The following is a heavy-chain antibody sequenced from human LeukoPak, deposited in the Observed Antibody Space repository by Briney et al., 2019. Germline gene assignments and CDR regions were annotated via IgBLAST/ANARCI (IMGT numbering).Heavy chain of an antibody. D-gene: IGHD3-3*01. CDR1: GFTFDDYA. CDR3: AKDIRFLEWEGYYGMDV. CDR2: ISWNSGSI. Sequence: GGSLRLSCAASGFTFDDYAMHWVRQAPGKGLEWVSGISWNSGSIGYADSVKGRFTISRDNAKNSQYLQMNSLRAEDTALYYCAKDIRFLEWEGYYGMDVWGQGTTVTVSS. J-gene: IGHJ6*02. V-gene: IGHV3-9*01.